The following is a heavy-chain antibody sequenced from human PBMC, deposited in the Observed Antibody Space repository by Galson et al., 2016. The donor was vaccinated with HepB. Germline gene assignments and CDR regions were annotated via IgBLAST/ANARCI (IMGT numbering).Heavy chain of an antibody. Sequence: SVKVSCKASGYTFTSRGISWVRQAPGQGLEWMGWISAYDGHTNSGQKLQDRLTMTTDTSTSTAYMELRSLRSDDTAVYYCASDHNWGTENWGQGTLVTVSS. J-gene: IGHJ4*02. D-gene: IGHD2-8*02. CDR3: ASDHNWGTEN. CDR2: ISAYDGHT. CDR1: GYTFTSRG. V-gene: IGHV1-18*01.